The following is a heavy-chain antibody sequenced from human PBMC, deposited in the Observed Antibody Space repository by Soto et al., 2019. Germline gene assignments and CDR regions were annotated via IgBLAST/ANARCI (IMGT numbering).Heavy chain of an antibody. J-gene: IGHJ3*02. D-gene: IGHD2-2*01. CDR1: GFTFSNAW. CDR2: IKSKTDGGTT. CDR3: TTTPYSSTGGAIPFDI. V-gene: IGHV3-15*01. Sequence: PGGSLRLSCAASGFTFSNAWMTWVRQAPGKGLEWVGRIKSKTDGGTTDHATPVKGRFAISRDDSKNTLYLQMNSLKAEDTAVYYCTTTPYSSTGGAIPFDIWGQGTIVTVSS.